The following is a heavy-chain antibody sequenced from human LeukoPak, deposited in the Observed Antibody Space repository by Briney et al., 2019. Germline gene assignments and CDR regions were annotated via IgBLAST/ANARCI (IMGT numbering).Heavy chain of an antibody. V-gene: IGHV1-2*02. J-gene: IGHJ4*02. CDR1: GYTFTGYY. CDR2: INPNSGGT. CDR3: ARLDDILTGYYLGC. D-gene: IGHD3-9*01. Sequence: ASVKVSCKASGYTFTGYYMHWVRQSPGQGLEWMGWINPNSGGTNYAQKFQGRVTMTRDTSISTAYMELSRLRSDDTAVYYCARLDDILTGYYLGCWGQGTLVTVSS.